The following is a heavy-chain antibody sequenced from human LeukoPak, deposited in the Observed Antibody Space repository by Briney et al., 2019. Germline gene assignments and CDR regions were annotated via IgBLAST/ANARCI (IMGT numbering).Heavy chain of an antibody. J-gene: IGHJ4*02. CDR1: GFTFSREW. CDR2: IRYDGSNK. D-gene: IGHD6-19*01. V-gene: IGHV3-30*02. Sequence: PGGSLRLSCSASGFTFSREWMHWVRQAPGKGLEWVAFIRYDGSNKYYADSVKGRFTISRDNSKNTLYLQMNSLRAEDTAVYYCAKDVAVAGNGGFDYWGQGTLVTVSS. CDR3: AKDVAVAGNGGFDY.